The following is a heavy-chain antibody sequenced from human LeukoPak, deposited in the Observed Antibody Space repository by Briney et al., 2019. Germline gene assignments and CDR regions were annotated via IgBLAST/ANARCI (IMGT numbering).Heavy chain of an antibody. CDR1: GFTFSSYE. CDR3: ARGESDVGAAAGSTSPEPFQH. J-gene: IGHJ1*01. CDR2: ISSSGSTI. Sequence: GGSLRLSCAASGFTFSSYEMDWVRQAPGKGLEWVSYISSSGSTIYYADSVKGRFTISRDNAKNSLYLQMNSLRAEDTAVYYCARGESDVGAAAGSTSPEPFQHWGQGTLVTVSS. V-gene: IGHV3-48*03. D-gene: IGHD6-13*01.